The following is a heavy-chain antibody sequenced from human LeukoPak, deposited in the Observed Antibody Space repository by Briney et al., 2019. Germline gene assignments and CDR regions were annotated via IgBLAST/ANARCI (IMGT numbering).Heavy chain of an antibody. V-gene: IGHV4-34*01. CDR3: ASGYCSSTSCYYFDY. CDR1: GGSFSGYY. D-gene: IGHD2-2*01. Sequence: SEALSLTCAVYGGSFSGYYWSWIRQPPGKGLEWIGEINHSGSTNYNPSLKSRVTISVDTSKNQFSLKLSSVTAADTAVYYCASGYCSSTSCYYFDYWGQGTLVTVSS. J-gene: IGHJ4*02. CDR2: INHSGST.